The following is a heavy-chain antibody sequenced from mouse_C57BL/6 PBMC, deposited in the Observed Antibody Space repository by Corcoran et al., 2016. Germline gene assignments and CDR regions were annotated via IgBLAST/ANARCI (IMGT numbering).Heavy chain of an antibody. D-gene: IGHD1-1*01. CDR1: GFSLSPSGMG. J-gene: IGHJ2*01. V-gene: IGHV8-12*01. CDR3: ARSPINTVVATTSLSFDY. Sequence: QLTLKESGPRIFQSSQTLSLICSFSGFSLSPSGMGVSWIRQASGKGLEWLAHIYSDDDKRYNQSLKSRLTISKDTSRNQVFLKITSGDTADTAKYYCARSPINTVVATTSLSFDYWGQGTTLTVSA. CDR2: IYSDDDK.